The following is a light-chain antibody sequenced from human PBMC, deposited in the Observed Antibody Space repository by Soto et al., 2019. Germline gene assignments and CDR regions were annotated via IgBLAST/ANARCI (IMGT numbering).Light chain of an antibody. V-gene: IGKV3-15*01. CDR3: QQYSNWPKT. CDR2: GAS. CDR1: QSVSSN. J-gene: IGKJ1*01. Sequence: EIVMTQSPATLSLSPGERATLSCRASQSVSSNLAWYQQKPGQAPRLLIYGASTRATGIPARFSGSGSGTEFTLTINSLQSEDFAVYYCQQYSNWPKTFGQGTNVEI.